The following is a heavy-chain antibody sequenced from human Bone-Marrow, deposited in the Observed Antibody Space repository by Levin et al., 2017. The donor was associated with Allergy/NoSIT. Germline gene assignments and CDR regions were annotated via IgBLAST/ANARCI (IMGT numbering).Heavy chain of an antibody. D-gene: IGHD2-15*01. V-gene: IGHV1-2*02. CDR3: ARGFWALGGNDFDN. J-gene: IGHJ4*02. CDR2: INPKSGGK. CDR1: GYTFNDFY. Sequence: GESLKISCKASGYTFNDFYIYWLRQAPGQGPEWIGWINPKSGGKNFAQNFQGRVTMARDTSISTTYMELSGLTSDDTAVYYCARGFWALGGNDFDNWGQGTLVTVSS.